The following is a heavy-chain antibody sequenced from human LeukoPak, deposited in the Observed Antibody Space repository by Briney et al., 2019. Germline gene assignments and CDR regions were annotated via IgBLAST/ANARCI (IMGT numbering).Heavy chain of an antibody. Sequence: ASVKVSCKASGYTFTGYYMHWVRQAPGQGLEWMGWINPNSGGTNYAQKFQGRVTMTRDTSISTAYMELSRLRSGDTAVYYCARVCSGGSCYGSTFDIWGQGTMVTVSS. CDR3: ARVCSGGSCYGSTFDI. CDR2: INPNSGGT. J-gene: IGHJ3*02. V-gene: IGHV1-2*02. CDR1: GYTFTGYY. D-gene: IGHD2-15*01.